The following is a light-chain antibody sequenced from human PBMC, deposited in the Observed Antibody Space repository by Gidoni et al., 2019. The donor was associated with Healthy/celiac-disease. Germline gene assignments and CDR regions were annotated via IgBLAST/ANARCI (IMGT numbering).Light chain of an antibody. J-gene: IGKJ4*01. CDR3: QKYNSAPRLT. V-gene: IGKV1-27*01. CDR1: QGISNY. CDR2: SAS. Sequence: DIQMTQSPSSLSASVGDRVTITCRASQGISNYLAWYQQKPGKVPKLLIYSASTLQSGVPSRFSGSGSGTDFTLTISSLQPEDVATYYCQKYNSAPRLTFGGGTKVEIK.